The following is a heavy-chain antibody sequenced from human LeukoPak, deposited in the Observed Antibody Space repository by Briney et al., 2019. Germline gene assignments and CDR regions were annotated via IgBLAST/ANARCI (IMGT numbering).Heavy chain of an antibody. CDR2: IYYSGST. Sequence: KASETLSLTCSVSGGSISSSSYYWGWIRQPPGKGLEWIGNIYYSGSTYYNPSLKSRVTISLDTSKNQFSLKLSSVTAADTAVYYCARGKTMVYCGGDCYRFDNWGQGTLVTVSS. V-gene: IGHV4-39*07. CDR1: GGSISSSSYY. J-gene: IGHJ4*02. CDR3: ARGKTMVYCGGDCYRFDN. D-gene: IGHD2-21*02.